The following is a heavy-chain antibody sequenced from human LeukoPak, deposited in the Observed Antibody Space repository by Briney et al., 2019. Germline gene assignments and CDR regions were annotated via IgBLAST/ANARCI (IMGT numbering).Heavy chain of an antibody. V-gene: IGHV3-21*01. Sequence: GGSLRLSCAASGFTFSSYSMNWVRQAPGKGLEWVSSISSSSSYIYYADSVKGRFTISRDNAKNSLYLQMNSLRAEDTAVYYCARDSRVVPAALYYYYMDVWGKGTTVTVSS. CDR1: GFTFSSYS. CDR3: ARDSRVVPAALYYYYMDV. D-gene: IGHD2-2*01. J-gene: IGHJ6*03. CDR2: ISSSSSYI.